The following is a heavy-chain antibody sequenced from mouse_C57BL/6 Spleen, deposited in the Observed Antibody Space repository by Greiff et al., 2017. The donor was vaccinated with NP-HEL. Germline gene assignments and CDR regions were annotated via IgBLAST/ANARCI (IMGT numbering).Heavy chain of an antibody. CDR2: IDPANGNT. D-gene: IGHD1-1*01. CDR3: TTRHGSSYYWYFDV. V-gene: IGHV14-3*01. J-gene: IGHJ1*03. CDR1: GFNIKNTY. Sequence: EVQLQQSVAELVRPGASVKLSCTASGFNIKNTYMHWVKQRPEQGLEWIGRIDPANGNTKYAPKFQGKATITADTSSNTAYLQLSSLTSEDTAVYYCTTRHGSSYYWYFDVWGTGTTVTVSS.